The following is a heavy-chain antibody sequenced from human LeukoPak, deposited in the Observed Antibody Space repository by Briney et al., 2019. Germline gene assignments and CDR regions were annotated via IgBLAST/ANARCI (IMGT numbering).Heavy chain of an antibody. Sequence: KASETLSLTCTVSGGSISSTSYYWGWIRQPPGKGLEWIGTINYSGSTYYNPSLKSRVTISVDTSKNQFSLKLSSVTAADTAVYYCARAWYYYDSSGYYPFDYWGQGTLVTVSS. D-gene: IGHD3-22*01. CDR1: GGSISSTSYY. V-gene: IGHV4-39*07. J-gene: IGHJ4*02. CDR3: ARAWYYYDSSGYYPFDY. CDR2: INYSGST.